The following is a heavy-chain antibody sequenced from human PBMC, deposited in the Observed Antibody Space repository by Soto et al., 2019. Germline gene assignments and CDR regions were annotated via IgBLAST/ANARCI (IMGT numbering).Heavy chain of an antibody. J-gene: IGHJ5*02. CDR2: ISSSSSYI. CDR1: GFTFSSYS. CDR3: ARAWYSNYGYAWFDP. D-gene: IGHD4-4*01. V-gene: IGHV3-21*01. Sequence: GGSLRLSCAASGFTFSSYSMNWVRQAPGKGLEWVSSISSSSSYIYYADSVKGRFTIYRDNAKNSLYLQMNSLRAEDTAVYYCARAWYSNYGYAWFDPWGQGTLVTVSS.